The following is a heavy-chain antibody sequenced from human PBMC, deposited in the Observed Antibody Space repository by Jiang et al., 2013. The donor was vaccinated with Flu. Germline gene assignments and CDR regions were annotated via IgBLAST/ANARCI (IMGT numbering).Heavy chain of an antibody. CDR1: GYSISSAYY. CDR3: ARDPTYYDYVWGSYRAFDI. D-gene: IGHD3-16*02. Sequence: TLSLTCAVSGYSISSAYYWGWSGSPHGRGWSGLGVVYHTGSTYYNPSLKSRVTISLDTSKNQFSLKLSSVTAADTAVYYCARDPTYYDYVWGSYRAFDIWGQGTIVKVSS. J-gene: IGHJ3*02. V-gene: IGHV4-38-2*02. CDR2: VYHTGST.